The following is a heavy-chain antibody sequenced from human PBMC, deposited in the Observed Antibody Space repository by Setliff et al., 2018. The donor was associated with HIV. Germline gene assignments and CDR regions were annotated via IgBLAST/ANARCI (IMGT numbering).Heavy chain of an antibody. CDR1: GFSIKNDNW. CDR3: AKTNIPMPRSGTRLES. D-gene: IGHD2-2*02. Sequence: SSETLSLTCVVSGFSIKNDNWWNWVRQTPGKGLEWIGQIFHDGTVTYKPSLESRVTILMDILKNQISPNVTSVTAADAATYYCAKTNIPMPRSGTRLESWGPGRLVTVPQ. J-gene: IGHJ4*02. V-gene: IGHV4-4*02. CDR2: IFHDGTV.